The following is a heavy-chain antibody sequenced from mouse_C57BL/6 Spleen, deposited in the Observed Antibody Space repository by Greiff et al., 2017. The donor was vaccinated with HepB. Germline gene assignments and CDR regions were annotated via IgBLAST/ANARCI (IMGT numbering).Heavy chain of an antibody. CDR1: GYTFTSYW. Sequence: QVQLKQPGAELVMPGASVKLSCKASGYTFTSYWMHWVKQRPGQGLEWIGEIDPSDSYTNYNQKFKGKSTLTVDKSSSTAYMQLSSLTSEDSAVYYCAREGDSFAYWGQGTLVTVSA. J-gene: IGHJ3*01. D-gene: IGHD3-3*01. V-gene: IGHV1-69*01. CDR2: IDPSDSYT. CDR3: AREGDSFAY.